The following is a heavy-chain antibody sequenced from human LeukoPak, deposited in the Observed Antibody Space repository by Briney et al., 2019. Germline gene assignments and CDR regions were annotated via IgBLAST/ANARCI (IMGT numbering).Heavy chain of an antibody. V-gene: IGHV1-2*02. CDR2: INPNSGGT. CDR1: GYTFTGYY. Sequence: SVKVSCKASGYTFTGYYMHWVRQAPGQGLEWMGWINPNSGGTNYAQKFQGRVTMTRDTSISTAYMELSRLRSDDTAVYYCARGPQYCGGDCYSDYWGQGTLVTVSS. D-gene: IGHD2-21*02. J-gene: IGHJ4*02. CDR3: ARGPQYCGGDCYSDY.